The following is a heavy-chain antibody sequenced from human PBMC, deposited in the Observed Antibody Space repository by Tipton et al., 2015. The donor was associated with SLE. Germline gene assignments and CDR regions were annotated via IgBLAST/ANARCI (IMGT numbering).Heavy chain of an antibody. CDR1: GGSISSYY. CDR2: IYYSGST. V-gene: IGHV4-59*08. Sequence: TLSLTCTVSGGSISSYYWSWIRQPPGKGLEWIGYIYYSGSTNYNPSLKSRVTISVDTPKNEFSLKLSSGTAADTAVYYCALGAAAANFDYWGQGTLVTVSS. D-gene: IGHD6-13*01. CDR3: ALGAAAANFDY. J-gene: IGHJ4*02.